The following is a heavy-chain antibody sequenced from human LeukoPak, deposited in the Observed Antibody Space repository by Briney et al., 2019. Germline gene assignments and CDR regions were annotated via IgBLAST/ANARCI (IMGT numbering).Heavy chain of an antibody. Sequence: SQTLSLTCVISGDSVSSNSAAWNWIRQSPSRGLEWLGRTYYRSKWYNEYALSVKSRITINPDTPKDQFSLHLNSVTPDDTAVYYCARDGYSTFAFDYWGQGTLVFVSS. CDR2: TYYRSKWYN. V-gene: IGHV6-1*01. J-gene: IGHJ4*02. D-gene: IGHD3-22*01. CDR1: GDSVSSNSAA. CDR3: ARDGYSTFAFDY.